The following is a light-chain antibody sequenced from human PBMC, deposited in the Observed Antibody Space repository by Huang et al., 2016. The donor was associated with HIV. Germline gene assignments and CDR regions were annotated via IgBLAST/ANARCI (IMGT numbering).Light chain of an antibody. Sequence: IQLTQSPSSLSASVGDRVIINCRASQDISNSLAWYQQKPGKAPKSLIFGASTLQSGVSSRFSGSASWTYFTLTINGLQPEDFATYYCQQLHDYPVTFGQGTRLDIE. CDR3: QQLHDYPVT. CDR2: GAS. J-gene: IGKJ5*01. CDR1: QDISNS. V-gene: IGKV1-9*01.